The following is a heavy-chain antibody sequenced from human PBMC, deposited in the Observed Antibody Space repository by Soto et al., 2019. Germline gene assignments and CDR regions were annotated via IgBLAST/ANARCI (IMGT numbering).Heavy chain of an antibody. V-gene: IGHV3-11*06. CDR3: ARDRVKYQLLLYKELDAFDI. CDR1: GFTFSDYY. Sequence: GSLRLSCAASGFTFSDYYMSWIRQAPGKGLEWVSYISSSSSYTNYADSVKGRFTISRDNAKNSLYLQMNSMRAEDTAVYYCARDRVKYQLLLYKELDAFDIWGQGTMVTVSS. J-gene: IGHJ3*02. D-gene: IGHD2-2*01. CDR2: ISSSSSYT.